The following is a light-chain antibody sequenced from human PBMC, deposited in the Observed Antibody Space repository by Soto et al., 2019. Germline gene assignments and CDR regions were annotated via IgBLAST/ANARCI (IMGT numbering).Light chain of an antibody. CDR3: QQYDNLPIT. J-gene: IGKJ5*01. V-gene: IGKV1-33*01. Sequence: DIQMTQSPFSLSASVGDRVTITCQASQDISNYLNWYQQKPVKAPKLLIYDASNLEPGVPSRFSGSGSGTDFSFTISSLQPEDIATYYCQQYDNLPITFSQGTRLEIK. CDR2: DAS. CDR1: QDISNY.